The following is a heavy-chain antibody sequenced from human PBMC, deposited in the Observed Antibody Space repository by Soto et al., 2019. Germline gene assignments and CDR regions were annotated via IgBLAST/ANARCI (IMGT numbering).Heavy chain of an antibody. CDR3: AIDHKGGYYYYGMDV. J-gene: IGHJ6*02. V-gene: IGHV3-48*03. Sequence: GGSLRLSCAASGFTFSRSEMNWVRQAPGKGLEWVSYISSSGSTIYYADSVKGRFTISRDNAKNSLYLQMNSLRAEDTAVYYCAIDHKGGYYYYGMDVWGQGTTVTVSS. CDR1: GFTFSRSE. CDR2: ISSSGSTI.